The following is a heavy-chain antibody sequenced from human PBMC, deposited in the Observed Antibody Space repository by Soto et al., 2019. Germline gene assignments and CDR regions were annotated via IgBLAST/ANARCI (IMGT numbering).Heavy chain of an antibody. D-gene: IGHD6-6*01. J-gene: IGHJ4*02. CDR1: GFTFSDYY. V-gene: IGHV3-11*01. CDR3: AGRPIAARLSANEK. CDR2: ISSSGSTI. Sequence: QVQLVESGGGLVKPGGSLRLSCAASGFTFSDYYMSWIRQASGKGLEWVSYISSSGSTIYYADAVKGRFTISRDNAKNSLYLQMNSLRAEDTAVYYCAGRPIAARLSANEKWGQGTLVTVSS.